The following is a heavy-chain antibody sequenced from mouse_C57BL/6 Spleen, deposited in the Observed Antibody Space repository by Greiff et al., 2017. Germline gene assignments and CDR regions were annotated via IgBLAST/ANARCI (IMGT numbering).Heavy chain of an antibody. V-gene: IGHV3-6*01. D-gene: IGHD1-1*01. CDR2: ISYDGSN. CDR1: GYSITSGYY. J-gene: IGHJ1*03. Sequence: EVKLVESGPGLVKPSQSLSLTCSVTGYSITSGYYWNWIRQFPGNKLEWMGYISYDGSNNYNPSPKNRIPITRDTSKNQFFLKLNSVTTEDTATYYCARDPDYYGSRGYFDVWGTGTTVTVSS. CDR3: ARDPDYYGSRGYFDV.